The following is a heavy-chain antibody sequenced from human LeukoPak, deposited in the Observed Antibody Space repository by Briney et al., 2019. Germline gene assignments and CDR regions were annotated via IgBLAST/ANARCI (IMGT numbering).Heavy chain of an antibody. V-gene: IGHV1-18*01. Sequence: ASVKVSCKASGYTFTSYGISWVRQAPGQGLEWMGWISAYNGNTNYAQKLQGRVTMTTDTSTSTAYMELSSLRSEDTAVYYCATSQQWLVGGYYFDYWGQGTLVTVSS. CDR1: GYTFTSYG. CDR3: ATSQQWLVGGYYFDY. D-gene: IGHD6-19*01. CDR2: ISAYNGNT. J-gene: IGHJ4*02.